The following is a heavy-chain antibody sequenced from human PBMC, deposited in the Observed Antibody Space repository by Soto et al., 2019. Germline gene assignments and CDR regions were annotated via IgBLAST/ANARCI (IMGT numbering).Heavy chain of an antibody. Sequence: ASVKVSCKAAGYTFSGYYLHWVRQAPGQGLEWMGWVNPNSGDTRYAQKFQGRVTMTRDTSISAAYMEMSRLRPDDTAVYYCARDQEWELDYGMDVWGQGTTVTVSS. J-gene: IGHJ6*02. CDR1: GYTFSGYY. CDR2: VNPNSGDT. V-gene: IGHV1-2*02. CDR3: ARDQEWELDYGMDV. D-gene: IGHD1-26*01.